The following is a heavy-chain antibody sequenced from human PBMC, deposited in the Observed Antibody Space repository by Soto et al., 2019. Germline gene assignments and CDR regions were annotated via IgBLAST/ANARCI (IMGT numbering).Heavy chain of an antibody. CDR2: ITGSGDKT. CDR3: ATMDGYFQF. Sequence: GGSLRLSCADSGFRFSSYSMSWVRQAPGKGLEWVSAITGSGDKTYYADSVKGRFTISRDNSKKTHYLQMSSLRAEDSAIYYCATMDGYFQFWGQGTLVTVSS. CDR1: GFRFSSYS. J-gene: IGHJ4*02. D-gene: IGHD4-17*01. V-gene: IGHV3-23*01.